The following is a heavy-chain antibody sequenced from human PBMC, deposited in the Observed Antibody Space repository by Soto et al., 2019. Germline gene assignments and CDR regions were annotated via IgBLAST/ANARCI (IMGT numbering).Heavy chain of an antibody. J-gene: IGHJ4*02. V-gene: IGHV4-38-2*01. CDR1: GYSISSGYY. D-gene: IGHD5-18*01. CDR2: IYHSGST. CDR3: ARNSRYRYGFDRDY. Sequence: SEPLSLTCAVSGYSISSGYYWGWIRQPPGKGLEWIGSIYHSGSTYYNPSLKSRVTISVDTSKNEFSLKLSSVTAADTAVYYCARNSRYRYGFDRDYWGQGIMVT.